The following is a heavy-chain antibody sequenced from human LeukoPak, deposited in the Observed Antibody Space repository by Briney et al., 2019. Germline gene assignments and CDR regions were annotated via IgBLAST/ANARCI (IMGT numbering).Heavy chain of an antibody. D-gene: IGHD1-7*01. Sequence: ASVKVSCKASGGTFSSYAISWVRQAPGQGLKWMGGIIPIFGTANYAQKFQGRVTITTDESTSTAYMELSSLRSEDTAVYYCARVLRWNYSLAFDIWGQGTMVTVSS. J-gene: IGHJ3*02. CDR2: IIPIFGTA. CDR1: GGTFSSYA. CDR3: ARVLRWNYSLAFDI. V-gene: IGHV1-69*05.